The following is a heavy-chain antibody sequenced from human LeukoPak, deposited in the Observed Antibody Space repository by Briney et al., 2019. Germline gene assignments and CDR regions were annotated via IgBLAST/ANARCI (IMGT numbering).Heavy chain of an antibody. CDR2: INTDGGST. CDR1: GFTFSSYW. V-gene: IGHV3-74*01. CDR3: ARGGDFGVPAPLGIDAFDI. D-gene: IGHD2-2*01. Sequence: RTGGSLRLSCAASGFTFSSYWMHWVRQAPGKGLVWVSRINTDGGSTSYADSVKGRFTISRDNAKNTLYLQMNSLRAEDTAVYYCARGGDFGVPAPLGIDAFDIWGQGTMVTVSS. J-gene: IGHJ3*02.